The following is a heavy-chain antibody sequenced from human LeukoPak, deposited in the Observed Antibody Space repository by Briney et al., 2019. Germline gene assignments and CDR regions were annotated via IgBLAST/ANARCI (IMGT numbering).Heavy chain of an antibody. CDR2: ISSSGSTI. V-gene: IGHV3-11*04. D-gene: IGHD3-22*01. CDR3: ARYYYDSSGYYYKDY. J-gene: IGHJ4*02. Sequence: GGSLRLSCAASGFTFSDYYMSWIRQAPGKGLEWVSYISSSGSTIYYADSVKGRFTTSRDNAKNSLYLQMNSLRAEDTAMYYCARYYYDSSGYYYKDYWGQGTLVTVSS. CDR1: GFTFSDYY.